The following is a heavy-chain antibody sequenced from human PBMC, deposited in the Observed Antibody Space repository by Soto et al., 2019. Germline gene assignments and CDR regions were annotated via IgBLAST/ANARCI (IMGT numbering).Heavy chain of an antibody. Sequence: ASVKVSCKASGYTFTSYGISWVRQAPGQGLEWMGWISAYNGNTNYAQKLQGRVTTTTDTSTSTAYMELRSLRSDDTAVYYCARENIPRPVCYFDYWGQGTLVTVS. D-gene: IGHD3-16*01. CDR1: GYTFTSYG. CDR2: ISAYNGNT. V-gene: IGHV1-18*01. CDR3: ARENIPRPVCYFDY. J-gene: IGHJ4*02.